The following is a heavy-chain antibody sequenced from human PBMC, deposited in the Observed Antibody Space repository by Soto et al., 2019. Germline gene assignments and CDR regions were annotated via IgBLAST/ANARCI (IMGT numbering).Heavy chain of an antibody. J-gene: IGHJ3*02. V-gene: IGHV3-23*02. Sequence: EMQLLESGGDLVQPGGSLRLSCAASGFTFSNYAMTWVRQAPGKGLEYVSAISGTGVTTYQGDSMKGRFTISRDNSKNTLYLQMDSLRAEDTAIYYCTKDRDDIGMVDAFEISGQGTMVTVSS. CDR3: TKDRDDIGMVDAFEI. CDR1: GFTFSNYA. CDR2: ISGTGVTT. D-gene: IGHD3-3*01.